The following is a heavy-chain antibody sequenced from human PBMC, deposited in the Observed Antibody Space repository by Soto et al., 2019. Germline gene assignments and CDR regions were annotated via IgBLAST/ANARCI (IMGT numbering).Heavy chain of an antibody. CDR1: GFTFSSYG. V-gene: IGHV3-30*18. J-gene: IGHJ4*02. Sequence: QVQLVESGGGVVQPGRSLRLSCAASGFTFSSYGMHWVRQAPGTGLEWVAVISYDGSNKYYADSVKGRFTISRDNSKNTRYLQMNSLRAEDTAVYYCAKGDTAMVVDYWGQGPLVTVSS. CDR3: AKGDTAMVVDY. CDR2: ISYDGSNK. D-gene: IGHD5-18*01.